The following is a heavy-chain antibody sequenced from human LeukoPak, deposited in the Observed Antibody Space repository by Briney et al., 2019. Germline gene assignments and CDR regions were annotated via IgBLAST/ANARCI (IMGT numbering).Heavy chain of an antibody. J-gene: IGHJ4*02. Sequence: SETLSLTCAVYGVSFSGYYWSWIRQPPGKGLEWIGEINHSGSTNYNPSLKSRVTISVDTSKNQFSLKLSSVTAADTAVYYCARSPRDYSNYGAIDYWGQGTLVTVSS. D-gene: IGHD4-11*01. V-gene: IGHV4-34*01. CDR1: GVSFSGYY. CDR3: ARSPRDYSNYGAIDY. CDR2: INHSGST.